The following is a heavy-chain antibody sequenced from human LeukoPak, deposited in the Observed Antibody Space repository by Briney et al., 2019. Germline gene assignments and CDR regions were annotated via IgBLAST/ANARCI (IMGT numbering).Heavy chain of an antibody. CDR3: AREGGFFRPLDY. CDR1: GGSLTSTNW. CDR2: VHLDGRT. Sequence: PSETLSLTCGVSGGSLTSTNWWTWVRQPPGKGLEWIGEVHLDGRTNYNPSLESRLTISVDLSENHIPLNLTSVTAADTAVYYCAREGGFFRPLDYSGQGTLVTVSS. V-gene: IGHV4-4*02. D-gene: IGHD3-3*01. J-gene: IGHJ4*02.